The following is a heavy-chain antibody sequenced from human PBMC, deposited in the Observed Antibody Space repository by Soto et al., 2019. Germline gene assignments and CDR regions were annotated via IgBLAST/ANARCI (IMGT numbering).Heavy chain of an antibody. J-gene: IGHJ3*01. CDR3: ARPQYLPDDVFDV. CDR2: INSDGSST. CDR1: GFTFTNYW. D-gene: IGHD2-2*01. Sequence: PVGSLRLSCAASGFTFTNYWMQWVRQAPGKGLVWVSRINSDGSSTSHADSVKSRFTISRDNAKNTLYLQMSSLRAEDTAVYYCARPQYLPDDVFDVWGRGTVVTVSS. V-gene: IGHV3-74*01.